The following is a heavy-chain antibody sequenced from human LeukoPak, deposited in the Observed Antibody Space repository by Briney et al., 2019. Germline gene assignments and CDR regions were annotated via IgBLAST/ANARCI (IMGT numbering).Heavy chain of an antibody. V-gene: IGHV3-23*01. CDR3: ATYRQVLLPFES. Sequence: PGGTLRLSCAAPGFTFSGYGMNWVRQAPGTGLEWVSAISHTGDRTYYADSVRGRFTISRDNSKNTLYLQMNSLRAEDTAVYYCATYRQVLLPFESWGQGTLVTVSS. CDR1: GFTFSGYG. J-gene: IGHJ4*02. D-gene: IGHD2-8*02. CDR2: ISHTGDRT.